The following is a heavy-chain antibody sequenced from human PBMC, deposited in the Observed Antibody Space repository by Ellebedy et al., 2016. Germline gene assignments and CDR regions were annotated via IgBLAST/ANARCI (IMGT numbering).Heavy chain of an antibody. V-gene: IGHV1-18*01. J-gene: IGHJ4*02. Sequence: ASVKVSCXASGYTFTSYGISWVRQAPGQGLARMGWISPNNGNTKFAQKFQGRVSMTTDSSTHTAYMDLRSLRSDDTAMYYCAKTSGWGYGENWGQGTLVTVSS. CDR3: AKTSGWGYGEN. CDR1: GYTFTSYG. CDR2: ISPNNGNT. D-gene: IGHD3-10*01.